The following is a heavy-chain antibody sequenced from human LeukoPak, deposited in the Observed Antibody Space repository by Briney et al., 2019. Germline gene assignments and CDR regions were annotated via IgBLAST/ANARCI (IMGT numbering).Heavy chain of an antibody. D-gene: IGHD5-24*01. V-gene: IGHV4-39*07. Sequence: SETLSLTCTVSGGSISSSSYYWGWIRQPPGKGLEWIGSIYFSGSTYYNPSLKRRVTISVDTSKNQFSLKLTSVTAADTAVYYCVRDLDGYNFHFDFWGQGTLVSVSS. CDR2: IYFSGST. CDR3: VRDLDGYNFHFDF. CDR1: GGSISSSSYY. J-gene: IGHJ4*02.